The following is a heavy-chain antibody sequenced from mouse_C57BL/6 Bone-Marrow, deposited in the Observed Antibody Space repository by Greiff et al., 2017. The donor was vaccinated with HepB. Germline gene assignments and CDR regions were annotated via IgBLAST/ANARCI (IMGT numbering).Heavy chain of an antibody. CDR3: AGGGRRRFAY. CDR1: GYAFSSSW. V-gene: IGHV1-82*01. CDR2: IYPGDGDT. Sequence: QVQLQQSGPELVKPGASVKISCKASGYAFSSSWMNWVKQRPGKGLEWIGRIYPGDGDTNYNGKFKGKATLTADKSSSTAYMQLSSLTSEDSAVYFGAGGGRRRFAYWGQGTLVTVSA. J-gene: IGHJ3*01.